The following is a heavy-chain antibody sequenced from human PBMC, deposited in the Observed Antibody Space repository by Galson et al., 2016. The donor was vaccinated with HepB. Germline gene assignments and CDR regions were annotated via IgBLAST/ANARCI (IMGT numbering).Heavy chain of an antibody. J-gene: IGHJ4*02. Sequence: SLRLSCAASGFTFSSHWMHWVRQVPGKGLVWVSRIKGDGSRVTYADSVKGRFTISRDNAKNTLDLQMNSLRAEDTAVYYCGRDGVGDPPFDYWGQGTLVTVSS. CDR2: IKGDGSRV. V-gene: IGHV3-74*03. CDR3: GRDGVGDPPFDY. D-gene: IGHD1-26*01. CDR1: GFTFSSHW.